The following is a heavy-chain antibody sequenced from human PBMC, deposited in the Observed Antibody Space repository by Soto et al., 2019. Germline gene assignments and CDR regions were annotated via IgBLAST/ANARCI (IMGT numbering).Heavy chain of an antibody. D-gene: IGHD1-7*01. V-gene: IGHV1-18*04. CDR1: GYTFTSYG. CDR3: ARAMYNWNYVYWYFYL. J-gene: IGHJ2*01. CDR2: ISAYNGNT. Sequence: QVQLVQSGAEVKKPGASVKVSCKASGYTFTSYGISWVRQAPGQGLEWMGWISAYNGNTNYAQKLQGRVTMTTHTTTTTAYMELSSMKSDDTAVYYCARAMYNWNYVYWYFYLCGRGTLDIFSS.